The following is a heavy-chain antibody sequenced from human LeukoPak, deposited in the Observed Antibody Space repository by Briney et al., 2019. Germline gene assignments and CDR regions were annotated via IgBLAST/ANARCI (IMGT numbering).Heavy chain of an antibody. CDR2: IYYSGST. J-gene: IGHJ5*02. Sequence: SETLSLTCTVSGGSISSYYWSWIRQPPGKGLEWIGYIYYSGSTNYNPSLKGRVTISVDTSKNQFSLKLSSVTAADTAVYYCARGGLYSSSWYNWFDPWGQGTLVTVSS. V-gene: IGHV4-59*01. CDR3: ARGGLYSSSWYNWFDP. D-gene: IGHD6-13*01. CDR1: GGSISSYY.